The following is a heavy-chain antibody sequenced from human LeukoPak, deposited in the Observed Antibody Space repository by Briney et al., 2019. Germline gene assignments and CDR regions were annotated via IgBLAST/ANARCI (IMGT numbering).Heavy chain of an antibody. Sequence: PGGSLRLSCAASGFTVSSNYMSWVRQAPGKGLEWVSVIYSGGSTYYADSVKGRFTISRDNSKNTLYLQMNSLRAEDTAVYYCARVAMVRGCYYYMDVWGKGTTVTVSS. CDR1: GFTVSSNY. CDR2: IYSGGST. V-gene: IGHV3-53*01. CDR3: ARVAMVRGCYYYMDV. J-gene: IGHJ6*03. D-gene: IGHD3-10*01.